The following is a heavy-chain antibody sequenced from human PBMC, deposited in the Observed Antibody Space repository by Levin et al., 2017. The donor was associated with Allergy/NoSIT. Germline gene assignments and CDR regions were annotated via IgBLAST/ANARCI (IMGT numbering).Heavy chain of an antibody. D-gene: IGHD6-6*01. CDR3: ARGSSSVGYFDY. Sequence: PRASVKVSCKAAGYSFTDYYLHWVRQAPGQGLQWLGWINPNSGGTSYVQKFQGRVTMTRDTSINTLYMELSGLRSDDTAVYYCARGSSSVGYFDYWGQGTLVTVSS. CDR1: GYSFTDYY. J-gene: IGHJ4*02. V-gene: IGHV1-2*02. CDR2: INPNSGGT.